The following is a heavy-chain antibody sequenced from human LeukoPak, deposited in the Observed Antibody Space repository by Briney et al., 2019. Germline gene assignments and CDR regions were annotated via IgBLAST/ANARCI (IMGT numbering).Heavy chain of an antibody. V-gene: IGHV1-18*01. D-gene: IGHD6-13*01. CDR2: IHIYRGNT. Sequence: GASVKVSCKASGYNSTNYGISWVRQAPGQGLEWMGWIHIYRGNTNYAQKFQGRVTITADKSTSTAYMELSSLRSEDTAVYYCARTRSSSSSWYGQFDYWGQGTLVTVSS. CDR3: ARTRSSSSSWYGQFDY. CDR1: GYNSTNYG. J-gene: IGHJ4*02.